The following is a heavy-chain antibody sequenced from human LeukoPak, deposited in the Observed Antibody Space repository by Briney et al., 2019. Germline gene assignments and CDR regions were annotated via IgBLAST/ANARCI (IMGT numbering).Heavy chain of an antibody. V-gene: IGHV3-23*01. CDR2: IAGSDGFT. Sequence: GALRLSCAASGFTFRSYWMSWVRQAPGKGLEWVSVIAGSDGFTQYADSVKGRFTISRDNSKNTVYLQMNRLRVEDTALYYCVRSLDYWGQGTLVTVSS. CDR3: VRSLDY. CDR1: GFTFRSYW. J-gene: IGHJ4*02.